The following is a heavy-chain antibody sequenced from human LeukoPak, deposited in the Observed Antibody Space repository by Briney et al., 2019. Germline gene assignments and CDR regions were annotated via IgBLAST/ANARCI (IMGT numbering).Heavy chain of an antibody. J-gene: IGHJ4*02. V-gene: IGHV3-21*01. CDR3: ARDPHYYDSSGYYRFDY. CDR1: GFTFSSYA. CDR2: ISSSSSYI. D-gene: IGHD3-22*01. Sequence: GGSLRLSCAASGFTFSSYAMSWVRQAPGKGLEWVSSISSSSSYIYYADSVKGRFTISRDNTKNSLYLQMNSLRAEDTAVYYCARDPHYYDSSGYYRFDYWGQGTLVTVSS.